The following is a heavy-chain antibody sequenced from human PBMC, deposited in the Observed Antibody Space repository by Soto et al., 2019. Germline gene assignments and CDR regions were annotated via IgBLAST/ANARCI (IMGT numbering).Heavy chain of an antibody. CDR2: VSSSGST. V-gene: IGHV4-59*08. CDR3: ARYEFSSGWYDYFQY. D-gene: IGHD6-19*01. J-gene: IGHJ4*02. Sequence: QVQLQESGPGLVKPSETLSLTCAVSGGSISGYYWNWIRQPPGKGLEWIGYVSSSGSTKHNPSLKSRVTMSVDTSKKQFSLNLNSVTAADTAVYYCARYEFSSGWYDYFQYWGRGTLVAVSS. CDR1: GGSISGYY.